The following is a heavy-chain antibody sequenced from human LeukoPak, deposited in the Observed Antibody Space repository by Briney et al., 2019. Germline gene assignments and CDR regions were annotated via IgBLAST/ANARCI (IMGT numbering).Heavy chain of an antibody. CDR3: ARDFARDAFDI. CDR2: IYSSSRSI. D-gene: IGHD3-3*01. J-gene: IGHJ3*02. V-gene: IGHV3-48*01. Sequence: GGSLRLSCTVSGFTVSSDSMSWVRQAPGKGLEWVSYIYSSSRSIHYADSVKGRFTISRDNAKNSLYLQMNSLRAEDTAVYYCARDFARDAFDIWGQGTMVTVSS. CDR1: GFTVSSDS.